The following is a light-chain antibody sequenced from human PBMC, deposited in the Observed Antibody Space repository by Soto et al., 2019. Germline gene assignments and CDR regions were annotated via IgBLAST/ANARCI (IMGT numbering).Light chain of an antibody. J-gene: IGKJ4*01. CDR2: GAS. CDR3: QQYYSGPIT. V-gene: IGKV4-1*01. Sequence: DIVMTQSPDSLGVSLGERATVNCKSSQSLLSSADNKNYLAWYQQKSGQPPKLLIYGASTRLSGVPDRISGSGSGTDFTLTFSSLQAEDVAIYSCQQYYSGPITFGGGTKVEIK. CDR1: QSLLSSADNKNY.